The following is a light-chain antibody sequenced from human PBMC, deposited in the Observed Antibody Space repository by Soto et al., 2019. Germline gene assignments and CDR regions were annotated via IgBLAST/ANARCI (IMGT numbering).Light chain of an antibody. V-gene: IGKV1-5*03. CDR3: QQHHEYAAWT. J-gene: IGKJ1*01. Sequence: DIQMTQSPSTLSASVGDRVTITCRASQSVITWLAWYQQKPGRAPKLLIYKVSSLHNGVPSRFSGSGSGTEFTLTISSLQPEDFATYYCQQHHEYAAWTFGQGTKVEVK. CDR2: KVS. CDR1: QSVITW.